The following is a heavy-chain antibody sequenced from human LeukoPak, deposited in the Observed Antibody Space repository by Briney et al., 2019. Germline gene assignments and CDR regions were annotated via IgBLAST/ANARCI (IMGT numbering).Heavy chain of an antibody. Sequence: SETLSLTCAVSGGSISSSNWWSWVRQPPRKGLEWIGEIYHSGSTNYNPSLKSRVTISVDKSKNQFSLKLSSVTAADTAVYYCARDLVVAGNSYYFDYWGQGTLVTVSS. D-gene: IGHD6-19*01. CDR2: IYHSGST. CDR3: ARDLVVAGNSYYFDY. CDR1: GGSISSSNW. V-gene: IGHV4-4*02. J-gene: IGHJ4*02.